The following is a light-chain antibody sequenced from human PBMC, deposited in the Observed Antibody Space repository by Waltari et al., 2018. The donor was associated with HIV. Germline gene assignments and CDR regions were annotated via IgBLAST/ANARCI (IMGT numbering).Light chain of an antibody. J-gene: IGLJ2*01. CDR1: TEPVTSGHY. CDR3: LLSYSGARV. CDR2: DTN. V-gene: IGLV7-46*01. Sequence: VVPQEPSLTVSPGGTVTLTCASRTEPVTSGHYPYWFQQKPGQAPRTLIFDTNNKHSWTPARFSGSLLGGKAALTLSGAQPEDEAEYYCLLSYSGARVFGGGTKLTVL.